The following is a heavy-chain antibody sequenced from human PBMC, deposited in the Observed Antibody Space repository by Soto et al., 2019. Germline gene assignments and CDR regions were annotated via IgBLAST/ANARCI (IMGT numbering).Heavy chain of an antibody. J-gene: IGHJ1*01. CDR3: ARGGTTGGLDV. CDR1: GFTFRSYV. D-gene: IGHD3-16*01. V-gene: IGHV3-30*19. CDR2: TSYDGSDK. Sequence: QVQLVESGGGVVQPGTSLRVSCVGSGFTFRSYVIHWVRQAPGKGLEWVALTSYDGSDKYYGDSVRGRFTISRDNSRNTVDLQMDSLRLEDTDLYYCARGGTTGGLDVWGQGTLVSVSS.